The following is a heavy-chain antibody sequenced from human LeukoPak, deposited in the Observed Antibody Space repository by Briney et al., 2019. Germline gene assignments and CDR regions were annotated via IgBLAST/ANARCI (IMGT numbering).Heavy chain of an antibody. J-gene: IGHJ5*02. CDR3: ARDPAVHCSHGFCYSWFDP. CDR1: GGSFSGYY. D-gene: IGHD2-8*01. CDR2: INHSGST. V-gene: IGHV4-34*01. Sequence: SETLSLTCAVYGGSFSGYYWSWIRQPPGKGLEWIGEINHSGSTNYNPSLKSRVTISVDTSKDQFSLKLSSVTAADTAVYYCARDPAVHCSHGFCYSWFDPWGPGTLVTIAS.